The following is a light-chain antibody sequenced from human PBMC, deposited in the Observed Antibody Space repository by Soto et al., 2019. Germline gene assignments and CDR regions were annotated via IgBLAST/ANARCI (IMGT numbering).Light chain of an antibody. Sequence: QSALTQPPSASGSPGQSVTISCAGTSSDVGGHNSVSWYQQHPGRAPKLIIFDVSRRPSGVPDRFSGSKSGNTASLTVSGLQAEDEADYYCSSYGGNDNVLFGGGTQLTVL. V-gene: IGLV2-8*01. CDR2: DVS. CDR1: SSDVGGHNS. CDR3: SSYGGNDNVL. J-gene: IGLJ3*02.